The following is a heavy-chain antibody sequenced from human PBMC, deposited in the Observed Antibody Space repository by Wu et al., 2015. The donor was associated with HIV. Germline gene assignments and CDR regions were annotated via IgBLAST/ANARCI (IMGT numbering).Heavy chain of an antibody. CDR3: ASKLHLVYGSGSYYNNAFDI. Sequence: QVQLVQSGAEVKKPGASVKVSCQASGYTITTYDFNWVRQAPGQGLEWMGWINPNSGGTNYAQKFQGRVTMTRDTSISTAYMELSRLRSDDTAVYYCASKLHLVYGSGSYYNNAFDIWGQGTMVTVSS. CDR1: GYTITTYD. J-gene: IGHJ3*02. D-gene: IGHD3-10*01. CDR2: INPNSGGT. V-gene: IGHV1-2*02.